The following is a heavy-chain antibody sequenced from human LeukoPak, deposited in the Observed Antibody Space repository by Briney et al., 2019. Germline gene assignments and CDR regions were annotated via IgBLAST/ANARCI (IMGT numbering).Heavy chain of an antibody. CDR3: AKDGTTTITFDY. CDR1: GFTFSSYA. CDR2: ISGSGGST. J-gene: IGHJ4*02. Sequence: PGGSLRLSCAASGFTFSSYAMSWVRQAPGKGLEWVSVISGSGGSTYYRDSVKGRFTISRDNSKNTLYLQMNSLRAEDTAVYYCAKDGTTTITFDYWGQGTLVTVSS. D-gene: IGHD1-1*01. V-gene: IGHV3-23*01.